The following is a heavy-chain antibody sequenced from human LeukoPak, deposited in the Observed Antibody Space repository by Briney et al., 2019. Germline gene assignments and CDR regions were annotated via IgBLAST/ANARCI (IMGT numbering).Heavy chain of an antibody. CDR2: IGPIGVYT. CDR1: GFTFSYYA. J-gene: IGHJ4*02. CDR3: ARSYPGRTNWHYYDY. D-gene: IGHD2-2*01. V-gene: IGHV3-64*01. Sequence: GGSLRLSCAASGFTFSYYAMHWLRQAPGKGLVFFSDIGPIGVYTYYANSVKGRFTISRDNSKGTMSLQMGSLSDEAVSLYSCARSYPGRTNWHYYDYWGRGTLVTVSS.